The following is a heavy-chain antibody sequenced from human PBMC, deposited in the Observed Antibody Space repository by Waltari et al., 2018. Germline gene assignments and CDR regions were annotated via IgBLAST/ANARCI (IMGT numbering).Heavy chain of an antibody. CDR1: GYAFTGYY. J-gene: IGHJ3*02. D-gene: IGHD1-26*01. Sequence: QVHLVQSGAEVKTPGASVKVSCQASGYAFTGYYVHWVRLAPGLGLEWMGRINPSSGDTNYAQKFQGRVTLTRDMSISTAFMYLRRLRSDDTAVYYCARDWPYSGSSSPDVFDIWGQGTMVTVSS. V-gene: IGHV1-2*06. CDR2: INPSSGDT. CDR3: ARDWPYSGSSSPDVFDI.